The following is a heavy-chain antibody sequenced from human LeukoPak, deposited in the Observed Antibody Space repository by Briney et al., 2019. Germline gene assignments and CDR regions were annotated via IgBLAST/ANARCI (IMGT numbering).Heavy chain of an antibody. CDR2: IYYSGST. CDR1: GGSISSYY. Sequence: SETLSLTCTVSGGSISSYYWSWIRQPPGKGLEWIGYIYYSGSTNYNPSLKSRVTISVDTSKNQFSLKLSSVTAADTAVYYCARVAGTYYYYYMDVWGKGTTVTISS. V-gene: IGHV4-59*01. J-gene: IGHJ6*03. D-gene: IGHD6-19*01. CDR3: ARVAGTYYYYYMDV.